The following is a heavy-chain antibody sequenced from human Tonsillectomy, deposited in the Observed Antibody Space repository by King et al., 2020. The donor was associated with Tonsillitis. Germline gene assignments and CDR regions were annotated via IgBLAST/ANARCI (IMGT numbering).Heavy chain of an antibody. Sequence: VQLVESGGGVVQPGTSLRLSCEVSAFTFRTYVLDWVRQAPGKGLEWVAGISYDGKNKVYAESGKGRFTMSRDISKNTVFMQLNSLRPEDTAVYYCAVRRDCSDSNCYNAFYIWGQGTMVTVSS. CDR3: AVRRDCSDSNCYNAFYI. CDR2: ISYDGKNK. J-gene: IGHJ3*02. D-gene: IGHD2-2*02. CDR1: AFTFRTYV. V-gene: IGHV3-30*04.